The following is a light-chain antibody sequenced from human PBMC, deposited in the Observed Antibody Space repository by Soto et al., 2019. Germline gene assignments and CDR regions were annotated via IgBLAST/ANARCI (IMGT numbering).Light chain of an antibody. J-gene: IGKJ4*01. CDR2: GAS. V-gene: IGKV3-20*01. CDR1: QSVSRSY. CDR3: QQVVSSVT. Sequence: EVVLTQSPGTLSLPPGDRATLSCRASQSVSRSYLAWYQQKPGQAPRLLISGASSRATGIPDRFSGSGSGTDFTLIISRLEPEDFAVYYCQQVVSSVTFGGGTKVEIK.